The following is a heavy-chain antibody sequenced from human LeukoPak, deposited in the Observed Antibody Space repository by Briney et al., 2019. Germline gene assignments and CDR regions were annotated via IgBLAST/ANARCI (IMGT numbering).Heavy chain of an antibody. CDR2: ISSSSSYI. V-gene: IGHV3-21*01. CDR3: ARDRGSSGYYNWFDP. Sequence: GGSLRLSCAASGFTFSSYSMNWVRQAPGKGLEWVSSISSSSSYIYYADSVKGRFTISRDNAKNSLYLQINSLRAEDTAVYYCARDRGSSGYYNWFDPWGQGTLVTVSS. D-gene: IGHD3-22*01. CDR1: GFTFSSYS. J-gene: IGHJ5*02.